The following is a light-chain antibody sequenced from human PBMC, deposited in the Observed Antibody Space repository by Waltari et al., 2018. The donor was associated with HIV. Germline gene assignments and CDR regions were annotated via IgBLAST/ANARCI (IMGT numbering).Light chain of an antibody. CDR3: AAWDGSLSAYVL. Sequence: QSVLTQPPSASGTPGQRVTISCSGSRSNIGSNYVYWYQQLPGTAPQLLIYRNNQRPSGVADRCSGSKSGTSASLAISGLRSDDEAEYYCAAWDGSLSAYVLFGGGTKLTVL. CDR2: RNN. J-gene: IGLJ2*01. CDR1: RSNIGSNY. V-gene: IGLV1-47*01.